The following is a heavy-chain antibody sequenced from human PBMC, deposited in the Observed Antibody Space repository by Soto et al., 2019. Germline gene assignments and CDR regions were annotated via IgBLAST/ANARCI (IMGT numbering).Heavy chain of an antibody. CDR2: IYYTGST. Sequence: QVHLQESGPGLVKPSETLSLTCTVSGGSISSYYWSWIRQPPGKGLEWIAYIYYTGSTNYNPSLKSRVTISVDTSTNQFSLKLSSVTAADTAVYYCARHVEMVTIGGLCYWGQGTLVTVSS. CDR3: ARHVEMVTIGGLCY. J-gene: IGHJ4*02. V-gene: IGHV4-59*08. CDR1: GGSISSYY. D-gene: IGHD2-15*01.